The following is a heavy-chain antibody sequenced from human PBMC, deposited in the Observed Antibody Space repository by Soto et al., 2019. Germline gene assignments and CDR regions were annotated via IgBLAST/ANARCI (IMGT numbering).Heavy chain of an antibody. V-gene: IGHV1-69*01. CDR3: ARPKGTYSSGYYYFDF. CDR2: IIPLFGTA. J-gene: IGHJ4*02. CDR1: GGTFSTYA. Sequence: QVQLEQAGGEVKQPGSSVRVSCKTSGGTFSTYAINWGRQAPGQGLEWMGEIIPLFGTADYSQKFQARVKITAHESTSTAYMELSSLRFDDTAVYFCARPKGTYSSGYYYFDFWGQGTLVTVSS. D-gene: IGHD6-19*01.